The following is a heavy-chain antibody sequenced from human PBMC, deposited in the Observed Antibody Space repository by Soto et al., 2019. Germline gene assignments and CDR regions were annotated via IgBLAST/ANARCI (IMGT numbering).Heavy chain of an antibody. V-gene: IGHV3-74*01. CDR1: GFTFRNYW. D-gene: IGHD2-8*01. CDR2: VKSDGSST. CDR3: VRGSNGWFGIDY. J-gene: IGHJ4*02. Sequence: GGSLRLSCAASGFTFRNYWMHWVRQAPGKGLECVSRVKSDGSSTNYADSVKGRFTISGDNAKNTLYLQMNSLRGDDTAVYFCVRGSNGWFGIDYWGQGIPVTVSS.